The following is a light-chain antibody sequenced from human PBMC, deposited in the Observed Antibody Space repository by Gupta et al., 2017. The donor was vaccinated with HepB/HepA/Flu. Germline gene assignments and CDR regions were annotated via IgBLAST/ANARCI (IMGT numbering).Light chain of an antibody. V-gene: IGLV3-1*01. CDR2: QAN. CDR3: QGWENTPRV. J-gene: IGLJ3*02. Sequence: SYEVTPPSSVSASPGQTASITCSGDGLGNKYVSWSQQKSGQSPVIGIYQANKRLSGIPERFCGANSANIDTMSITGTQAVDYSVESCQGWENTPRVFAGGTKVTVL. CDR1: GLGNKY.